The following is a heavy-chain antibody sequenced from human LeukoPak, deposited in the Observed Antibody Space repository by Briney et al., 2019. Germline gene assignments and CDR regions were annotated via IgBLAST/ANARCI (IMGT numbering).Heavy chain of an antibody. CDR1: GYTLTELS. Sequence: ASVKVSCKVSGYTLTELSMHWVRQAPGKGLEWMGGFDPEDGETIYAQKFQGRVTMTEDTSTDTAYMELSSLRSEDTAVYYCATDQPGDGYNTVGYYMDVWGKGTTVTVSS. V-gene: IGHV1-24*01. CDR3: ATDQPGDGYNTVGYYMDV. J-gene: IGHJ6*03. CDR2: FDPEDGET. D-gene: IGHD5-24*01.